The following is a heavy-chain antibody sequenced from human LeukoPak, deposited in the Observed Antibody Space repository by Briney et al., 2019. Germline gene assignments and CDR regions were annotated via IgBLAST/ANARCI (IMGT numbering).Heavy chain of an antibody. CDR3: ARAVNFWSGYYNSYWFDP. CDR1: GGSMKDYY. V-gene: IGHV4-59*01. D-gene: IGHD3-3*01. CDR2: IYYSGST. Sequence: PSETLSLTCSVSGGSMKDYYWSWIRQPPGKGLEWIGYIYYSGSTNYNPSLKSRVTISVDTSKNQFSLKLSSVTAADTAVYYCARAVNFWSGYYNSYWFDPWGQGTLVTVSS. J-gene: IGHJ5*02.